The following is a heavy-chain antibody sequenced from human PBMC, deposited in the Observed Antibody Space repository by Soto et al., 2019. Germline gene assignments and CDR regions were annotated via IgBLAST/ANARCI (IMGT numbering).Heavy chain of an antibody. J-gene: IGHJ6*02. D-gene: IGHD3-22*01. CDR1: AGSISSRNW. Sequence: LETLSLTCAVSAGSISSRNWWTWVRQSPGKGLEWIGEIHHSGSTNYNPSLKSRVTISVDNSKNQFSLKLTSVTAADTAVYYCARTSYYVSSGYYGMDVWGQGTTVTVSS. CDR3: ARTSYYVSSGYYGMDV. V-gene: IGHV4-4*02. CDR2: IHHSGST.